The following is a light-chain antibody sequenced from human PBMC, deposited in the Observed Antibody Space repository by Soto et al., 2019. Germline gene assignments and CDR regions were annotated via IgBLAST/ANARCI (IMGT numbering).Light chain of an antibody. J-gene: IGLJ1*01. CDR1: SGDVGGYDY. CDR3: TSYTSISTSYV. CDR2: EVD. Sequence: QSVLTQPASVSGSPGQSIIISCTGSSGDVGGYDYVSWYQQHPGKAPKLLIYEVDYRPSGVSNRFSGSKSGNTASLTISGLQAEDEADYYCTSYTSISTSYVFGTGTKVTV. V-gene: IGLV2-14*01.